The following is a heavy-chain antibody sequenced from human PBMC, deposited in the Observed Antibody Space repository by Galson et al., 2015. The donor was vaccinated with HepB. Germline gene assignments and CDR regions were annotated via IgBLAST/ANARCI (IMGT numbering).Heavy chain of an antibody. V-gene: IGHV3-9*01. J-gene: IGHJ5*02. D-gene: IGHD6-13*01. CDR2: ISWNSGSI. CDR3: AKDRGIAAAGTGWFDP. CDR1: GFTFDDYA. Sequence: SLRLSCAASGFTFDDYAMHWVRQAPGKGLEWVSGISWNSGSIGYADSVKGRFTISRDNAKNSLYLQMNGLRAEDTALYYCAKDRGIAAAGTGWFDPWGQGTLVTVSS.